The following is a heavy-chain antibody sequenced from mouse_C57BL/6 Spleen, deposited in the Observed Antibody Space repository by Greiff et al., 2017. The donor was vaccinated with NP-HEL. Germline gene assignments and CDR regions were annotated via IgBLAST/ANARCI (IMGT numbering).Heavy chain of an antibody. Sequence: QVQLQQPGAELVRPGSSVKLSCKASGYTFTSYWMDWVKQRPGQGLEWIGNIYPSDSETNYNQKFKDKATLTVDKSSSTAYMQLSSLTSEDSAVYYCARLKDYGNPFDYWGQGTTLTVSS. CDR2: IYPSDSET. D-gene: IGHD2-1*01. CDR3: ARLKDYGNPFDY. J-gene: IGHJ2*01. V-gene: IGHV1-61*01. CDR1: GYTFTSYW.